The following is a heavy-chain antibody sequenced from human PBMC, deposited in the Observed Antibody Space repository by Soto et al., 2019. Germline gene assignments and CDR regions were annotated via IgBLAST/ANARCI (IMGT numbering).Heavy chain of an antibody. J-gene: IGHJ4*02. V-gene: IGHV3-73*01. CDR3: TSPEYYDYVWGSR. D-gene: IGHD3-16*01. Sequence: GGSLRLSCAASGFTFSGSAMHWVRQASGKGLEWVGRIRSKANSYATAYAASVKGRFTISRDDSKNTAYLQMNSLKTEDTAVYYCTSPEYYDYVWGSRRGQGTLVTVSS. CDR2: IRSKANSYAT. CDR1: GFTFSGSA.